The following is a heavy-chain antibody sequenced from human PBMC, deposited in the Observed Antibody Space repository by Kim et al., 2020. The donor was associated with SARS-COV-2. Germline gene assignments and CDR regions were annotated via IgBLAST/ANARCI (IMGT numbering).Heavy chain of an antibody. D-gene: IGHD6-6*01. CDR3: ARDRVPTESIAAPRHFDN. CDR1: GFTFSSYS. CDR2: ISSSSSTI. J-gene: IGHJ4*02. Sequence: GGSLRLSCAASGFTFSSYSMNWVRQAPGKGLEWVSYISSSSSTIYYADSVKGRFTISRDNAKNSLYLQMNSLRDEDTAVYYCARDRVPTESIAAPRHFDNWGPRGLVTVSS. V-gene: IGHV3-48*02.